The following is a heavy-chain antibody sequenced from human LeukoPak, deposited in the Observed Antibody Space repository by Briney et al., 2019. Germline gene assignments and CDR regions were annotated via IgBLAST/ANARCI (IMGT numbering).Heavy chain of an antibody. CDR3: ASAVYDSSGYYYDY. CDR2: INPSGGST. D-gene: IGHD3-22*01. J-gene: IGHJ4*02. Sequence: ASVKVSCKASGYTFTSYYMLWVRQAPGQGLEWMGIINPSGGSTSYAQKFQGRVTMTRDTSTSTAYMELSRLRSDDTAVYCCASAVYDSSGYYYDYWGQRTLVTVSS. V-gene: IGHV1-46*01. CDR1: GYTFTSYY.